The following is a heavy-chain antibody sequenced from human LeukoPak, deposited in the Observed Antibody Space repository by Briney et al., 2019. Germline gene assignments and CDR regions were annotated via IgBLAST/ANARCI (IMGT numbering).Heavy chain of an antibody. D-gene: IGHD3-10*01. CDR2: IYYSGST. CDR1: GGSISSSSYY. J-gene: IGHJ4*02. CDR3: ARLTMVRGLKY. Sequence: TSQTLSLTCAVSGGSISSSSYYWGWIRQPPGKGLEWIGSIYYSGSTYYNPSLKSRVTISVDTSKNQFSLKLSSVTAADTAVYYCARLTMVRGLKYWGQGTLVTVSS. V-gene: IGHV4-39*01.